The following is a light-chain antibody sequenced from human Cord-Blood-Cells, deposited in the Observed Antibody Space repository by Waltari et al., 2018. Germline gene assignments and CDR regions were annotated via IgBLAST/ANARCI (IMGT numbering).Light chain of an antibody. V-gene: IGKV1-6*01. Sequence: ATQMTHSPSSLSASVGDRVTITCRASQGIRNDLGWYQQKPGKAPKLLIYAASSLQSGVPSRFSGSGSGTDFTLTISSLQPEDFATYYCLQDYNYPYTFGQGTKLEIK. CDR2: AAS. J-gene: IGKJ2*01. CDR1: QGIRND. CDR3: LQDYNYPYT.